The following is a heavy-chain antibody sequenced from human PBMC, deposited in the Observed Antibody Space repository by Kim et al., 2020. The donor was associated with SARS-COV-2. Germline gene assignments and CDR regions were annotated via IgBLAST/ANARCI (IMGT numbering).Heavy chain of an antibody. V-gene: IGHV3-23*01. CDR3: AGRGGLLWFGETHFDY. Sequence: VKGRFTISRDNAKNALYLQMNSLRAEDTAVYYCAGRGGLLWFGETHFDYWGQGTLVTVSS. D-gene: IGHD3-10*01. J-gene: IGHJ4*02.